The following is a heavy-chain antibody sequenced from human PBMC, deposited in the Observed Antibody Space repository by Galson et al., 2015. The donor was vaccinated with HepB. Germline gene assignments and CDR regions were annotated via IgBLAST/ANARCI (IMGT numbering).Heavy chain of an antibody. CDR2: ISYDGSNK. CDR1: GYTFTSYG. Sequence: SCKASGYTFTSYGISRVRQAPGKGLEWVAVISYDGSNKYYADSVKGRFTISRDNSKNTLYLQMNSLRAEDTAVYYCAKDSGSRIAAFLDYWGQGTLVTVSS. J-gene: IGHJ4*02. V-gene: IGHV3-30*18. D-gene: IGHD3-10*01. CDR3: AKDSGSRIAAFLDY.